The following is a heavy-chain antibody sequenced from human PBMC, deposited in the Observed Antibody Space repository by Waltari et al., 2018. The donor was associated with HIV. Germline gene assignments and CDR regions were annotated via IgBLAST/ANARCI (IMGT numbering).Heavy chain of an antibody. D-gene: IGHD5-18*01. CDR3: ARDWRQPRGVYYGMDV. J-gene: IGHJ6*02. CDR1: GFTFSVYW. Sequence: EVQLVESGGGLVQPGGSLRLSCAASGFTFSVYWLHWVRQAPGKGLVWVSRIKSEKSRTTYAESVRGRFTSSRDNAKNTLFLLMNSLRPEDTAVYYCARDWRQPRGVYYGMDVWGQGTTVTVSS. CDR2: IKSEKSRT. V-gene: IGHV3-74*01.